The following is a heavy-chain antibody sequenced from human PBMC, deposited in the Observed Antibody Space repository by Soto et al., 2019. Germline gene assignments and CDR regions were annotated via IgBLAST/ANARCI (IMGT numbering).Heavy chain of an antibody. V-gene: IGHV3-64D*06. CDR2: ISTNGGST. J-gene: IGHJ4*02. D-gene: IGHD3-22*01. CDR3: VKGEYYYDSSGYYPFDY. Sequence: CSASGFTFSSHAMHWVRQAPGKGLEYVSSISTNGGSTHYADSVKGRFTISRDNSKNTQYLQMSSLRADDTAVYYCVKGEYYYDSSGYYPFDYWGQGTLVTVSS. CDR1: GFTFSSHA.